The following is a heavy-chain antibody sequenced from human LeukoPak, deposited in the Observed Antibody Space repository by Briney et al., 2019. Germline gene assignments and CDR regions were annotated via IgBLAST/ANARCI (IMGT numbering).Heavy chain of an antibody. CDR3: ARERPSHYFDY. Sequence: SETLSLTCTVSGYSISSGYYWGWIRQPPGKGLEWIGSIYHSGSTYYNPSLKSRVTISVDTSKNQFSLKLSSVTAADTAVYYCARERPSHYFDYWGQGTLVTVSS. CDR2: IYHSGST. J-gene: IGHJ4*02. V-gene: IGHV4-38-2*02. CDR1: GYSISSGYY.